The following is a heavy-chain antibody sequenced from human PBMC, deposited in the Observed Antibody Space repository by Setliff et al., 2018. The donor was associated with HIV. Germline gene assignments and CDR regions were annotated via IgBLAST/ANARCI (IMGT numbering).Heavy chain of an antibody. Sequence: ASVKVSCKASGYTFTDYYIHGVRQAPGEGLEWIGWIYPDTGGTNYAQKFQGRVTMTRYTSISTAYMELSRLTSDDTSIYYCTRSTTADWGQGTMGTFAS. J-gene: IGHJ1*01. CDR2: IYPDTGGT. D-gene: IGHD4-17*01. V-gene: IGHV1-2*02. CDR3: TRSTTAD. CDR1: GYTFTDYY.